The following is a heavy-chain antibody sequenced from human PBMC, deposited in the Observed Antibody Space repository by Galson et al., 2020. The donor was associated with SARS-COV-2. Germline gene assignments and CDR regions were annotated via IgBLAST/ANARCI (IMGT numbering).Heavy chain of an antibody. D-gene: IGHD5-12*01. CDR1: GFTFSSYG. J-gene: IGHJ6*02. V-gene: IGHV3-30*02. CDR3: AKVMATYYYYYYGMDV. Sequence: GESLKISCAASGFTFSSYGMHWVRQAPGKGLEWVAVIWYDGSNKYYADSVKGRFTISRDNSKNTLYLQMNSLRAEDTAVYYCAKVMATYYYYYYGMDVWGQGTTVTVSS. CDR2: IWYDGSNK.